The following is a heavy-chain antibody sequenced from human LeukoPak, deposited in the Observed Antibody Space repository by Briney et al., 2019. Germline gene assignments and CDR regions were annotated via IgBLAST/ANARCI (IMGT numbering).Heavy chain of an antibody. Sequence: GASVKVSCKASGGTFSSYAISWVRQAPGQGLEWMGRINPKRGGTNYAQKFEGRVTLTRDTSISTAHMELSRLPSDDTAVYYCALLWFGELWTKDYWGQGTLVTVSS. J-gene: IGHJ4*02. V-gene: IGHV1-2*06. CDR1: GGTFSSYA. D-gene: IGHD3-10*01. CDR3: ALLWFGELWTKDY. CDR2: INPKRGGT.